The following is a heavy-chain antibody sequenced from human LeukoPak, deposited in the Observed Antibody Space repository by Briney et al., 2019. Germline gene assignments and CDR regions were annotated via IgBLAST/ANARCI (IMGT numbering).Heavy chain of an antibody. Sequence: ESGPTLVKPTQTLTLTCTFSGFSLSTSGVGVGWIRQPPGKALEWLALIYWNDDKRYSPSLKSRLTITKDTSKNQVVLTMTNMDPVDTATYYYAHRVLFAAAGYNWFDPWGQGTLVTVSS. CDR3: AHRVLFAAAGYNWFDP. CDR2: IYWNDDK. D-gene: IGHD6-13*01. J-gene: IGHJ5*02. V-gene: IGHV2-5*01. CDR1: GFSLSTSGVG.